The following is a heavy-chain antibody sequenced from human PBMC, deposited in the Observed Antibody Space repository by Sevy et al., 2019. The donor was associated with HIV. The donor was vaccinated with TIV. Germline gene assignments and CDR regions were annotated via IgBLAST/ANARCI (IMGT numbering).Heavy chain of an antibody. J-gene: IGHJ6*02. D-gene: IGHD5-12*01. CDR1: EFTFSNYG. V-gene: IGHV3-30*18. CDR2: IEYDGSNQ. CDR3: AEEKELATMHYGMDV. Sequence: GGSLRLSCTASEFTFSNYGMQWVRQAPGKGLEWVAVIEYDGSNQYYVGSLKGRFTTSRDKSKNTLYLQMFSLRAEDTAVYYCAEEKELATMHYGMDVWGQGTTVTVSS.